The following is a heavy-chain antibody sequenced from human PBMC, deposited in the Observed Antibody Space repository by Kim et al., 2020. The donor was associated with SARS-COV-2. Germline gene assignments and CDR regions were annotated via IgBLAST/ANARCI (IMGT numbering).Heavy chain of an antibody. CDR2: IYHSGST. CDR1: GGSISSGGYS. V-gene: IGHV4-30-2*01. D-gene: IGHD3-16*01. J-gene: IGHJ4*02. CDR3: ARGGGSNYFDY. Sequence: SETLSLTCAVSGGSISSGGYSWSWIRQPPGKGLEWIGYIYHSGSTYYNPSLKSRVTISVDRSKNQFSLKLSSVTAADTAVYYCARGGGSNYFDYWGQGTLVTVSS.